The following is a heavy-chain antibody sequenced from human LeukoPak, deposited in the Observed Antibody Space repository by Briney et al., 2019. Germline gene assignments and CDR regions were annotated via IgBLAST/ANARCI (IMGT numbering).Heavy chain of an antibody. D-gene: IGHD6-13*01. CDR1: GYSFTSYW. CDR2: IYPGDSDT. V-gene: IGHV5-51*01. Sequence: GESLKISCKGSGYSFTSYWIGWVRQMPGKGLEWMGIIYPGDSDTRYSPSFQGQVTISADKSISTAYLQRSSLKASDTAMYYCARSAGIAAAGTGIDYWGQGTLVTVSS. J-gene: IGHJ4*02. CDR3: ARSAGIAAAGTGIDY.